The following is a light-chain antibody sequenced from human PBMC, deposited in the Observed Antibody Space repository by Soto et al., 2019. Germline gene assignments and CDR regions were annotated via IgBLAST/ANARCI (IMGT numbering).Light chain of an antibody. CDR1: QSVNSN. CDR2: GIY. CDR3: KQYSKWPIT. J-gene: IGKJ5*01. Sequence: EMVMTQSPAILSVSPGESATLSCRASQSVNSNYLAWYQQHPGQPPRLLIYGIYTRATGIPARFSGSGSGTEFSLTISSLQSEDFAVYYCKQYSKWPITFGQGTRLEI. V-gene: IGKV3-15*01.